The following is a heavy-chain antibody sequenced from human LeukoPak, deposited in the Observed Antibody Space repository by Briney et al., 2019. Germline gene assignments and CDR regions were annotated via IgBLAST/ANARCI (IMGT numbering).Heavy chain of an antibody. CDR3: ARWVMVREPFDY. D-gene: IGHD3-10*01. Sequence: GESLKISCKGSGYSFTSYWISWVRQMPGKGLEWMGRIDPSDSYTNYSPSFRGHVTISADKSISTAYLQWSSLKASDTAMYYCARWVMVREPFDYWGQGTLVTVSS. CDR2: IDPSDSYT. J-gene: IGHJ4*02. V-gene: IGHV5-10-1*01. CDR1: GYSFTSYW.